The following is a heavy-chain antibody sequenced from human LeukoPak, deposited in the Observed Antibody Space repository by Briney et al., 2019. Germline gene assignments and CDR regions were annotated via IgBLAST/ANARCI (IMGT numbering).Heavy chain of an antibody. CDR1: GGTFISYT. D-gene: IGHD3-22*01. CDR3: VYYYDSSGYYYGMDV. J-gene: IGHJ6*02. CDR2: IIPILGIA. V-gene: IGHV1-69*02. Sequence: SVKVSCKASGGTFISYTISWVRQAPGQGLEWMGGIIPILGIANYAQKFQGRVTITADKSTSTAYMELSSLRSEDTAVYYRVYYYDSSGYYYGMDVWGQGTTVTVSS.